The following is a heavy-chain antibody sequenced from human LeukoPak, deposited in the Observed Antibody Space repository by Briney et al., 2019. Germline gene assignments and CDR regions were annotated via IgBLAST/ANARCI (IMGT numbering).Heavy chain of an antibody. J-gene: IGHJ3*02. CDR3: ARDRYSGYDGFGAFDI. Sequence: SETLSLTCTVSGGSISSYYWSWIRQPPGKGLEWIGYIYNSGRTNYNPSLESRVTVSVDTSKNRFSLKLSSVTAADTAVYYCARDRYSGYDGFGAFDIWGQGTMVTVSS. V-gene: IGHV4-59*01. D-gene: IGHD5-12*01. CDR1: GGSISSYY. CDR2: IYNSGRT.